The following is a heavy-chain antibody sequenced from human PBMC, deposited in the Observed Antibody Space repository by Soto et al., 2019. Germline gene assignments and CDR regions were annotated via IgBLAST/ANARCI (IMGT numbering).Heavy chain of an antibody. J-gene: IGHJ6*02. Sequence: EVQLLESGGGLVQPGGSLRLSCAASGFTFSSYAMSWVRQAPGKGLEWVSAISGSGGSTYYADSVKGRFTISRDNSKHTLYLQMNSLRAEDTAVYYCAKDMGKDCTNGVCYYYYYGMDVWGQGTTVTVSS. V-gene: IGHV3-23*01. CDR2: ISGSGGST. CDR3: AKDMGKDCTNGVCYYYYYGMDV. CDR1: GFTFSSYA. D-gene: IGHD2-8*01.